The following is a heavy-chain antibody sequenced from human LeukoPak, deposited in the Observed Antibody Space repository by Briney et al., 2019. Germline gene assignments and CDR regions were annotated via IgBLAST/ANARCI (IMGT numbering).Heavy chain of an antibody. J-gene: IGHJ5*02. Sequence: SVKVSCKASGGTFSSYTISWVRQAPGQGLEWMGRIIPILGIANYAQKFQGRVTITADKSTSTAYMELSSLSSEDTAVYYCARESGYEGGWFDPWGQGTLVTVSS. D-gene: IGHD5-12*01. CDR3: ARESGYEGGWFDP. CDR1: GGTFSSYT. CDR2: IIPILGIA. V-gene: IGHV1-69*04.